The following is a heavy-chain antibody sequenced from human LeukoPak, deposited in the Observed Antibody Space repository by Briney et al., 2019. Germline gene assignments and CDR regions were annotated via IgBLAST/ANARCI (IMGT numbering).Heavy chain of an antibody. J-gene: IGHJ4*02. D-gene: IGHD3-9*01. V-gene: IGHV4-39*02. Sequence: SETLSLTCTVSGGSISGSSYYWGRIRQPPGKGLEWIGSIYYSGSTYYNPSLKSRVTISVDTSKNQFSLKLNSVTATDTAVYYCARAAVESYFDWLSTTRYYFDYWGQGTLVTVSS. CDR2: IYYSGST. CDR3: ARAAVESYFDWLSTTRYYFDY. CDR1: GGSISGSSYY.